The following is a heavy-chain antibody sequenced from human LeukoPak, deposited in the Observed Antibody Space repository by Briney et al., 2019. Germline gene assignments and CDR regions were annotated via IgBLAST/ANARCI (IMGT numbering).Heavy chain of an antibody. Sequence: PSEPMSLTCTISGGSMTVYYWGWTRQPPGKGLEWIGNIYYDGSTNYNPSLKSRVTISVDTSKNQFSLKLTSVTAADTAVYYCARAPGRRHADYWGQGTLGTVSS. CDR3: ARAPGRRHADY. CDR1: GGSMTVYY. CDR2: IYYDGST. V-gene: IGHV4-59*08. J-gene: IGHJ4*02.